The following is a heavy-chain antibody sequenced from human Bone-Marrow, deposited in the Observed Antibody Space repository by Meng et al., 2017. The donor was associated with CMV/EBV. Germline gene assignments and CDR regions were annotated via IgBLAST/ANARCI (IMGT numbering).Heavy chain of an antibody. D-gene: IGHD6-13*01. CDR1: GYTFTGYY. V-gene: IGHV1-2*02. CDR2: IKPKSGVT. J-gene: IGHJ5*02. Sequence: NASGYTFTGYYMHWVRQAPGQGLEWMGWIKPKSGVTNFAQRFKGRVTMTRDTSISTGYMELSRLRSDDTAVYYCATDLAALGTGWFDPWGQGTLVTVSS. CDR3: ATDLAALGTGWFDP.